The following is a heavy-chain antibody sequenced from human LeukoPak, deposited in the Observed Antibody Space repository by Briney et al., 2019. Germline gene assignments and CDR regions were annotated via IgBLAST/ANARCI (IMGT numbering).Heavy chain of an antibody. CDR1: GYTFTGYY. CDR2: INPSSGGT. V-gene: IGHV1-2*06. J-gene: IGHJ4*02. D-gene: IGHD6-13*01. Sequence: ASVKVSCKASGYTFTGYYMHWVRQAPGQGLEWMGRINPSSGGTNYAQKFQGRVIMTRDTSISTAYMELSRLRSDDPAVYYCARAKGVVAAAGTTYNYWGQGTLVTVSS. CDR3: ARAKGVVAAAGTTYNY.